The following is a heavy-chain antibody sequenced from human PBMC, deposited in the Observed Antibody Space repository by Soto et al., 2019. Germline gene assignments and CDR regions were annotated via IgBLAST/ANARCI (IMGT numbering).Heavy chain of an antibody. CDR3: ARETGAAYYYGSGSYFGYFDY. V-gene: IGHV3-30-3*01. J-gene: IGHJ4*02. CDR2: ISYDGSNK. D-gene: IGHD3-10*01. Sequence: LRLSCAASGFTFSSYAMHWVRQAPGKGLEWVAVISYDGSNKYYADSVKGRFTISRDNSKNTLYLQMNSLRAEDTAVYYCARETGAAYYYGSGSYFGYFDYWGQGTLGTVSS. CDR1: GFTFSSYA.